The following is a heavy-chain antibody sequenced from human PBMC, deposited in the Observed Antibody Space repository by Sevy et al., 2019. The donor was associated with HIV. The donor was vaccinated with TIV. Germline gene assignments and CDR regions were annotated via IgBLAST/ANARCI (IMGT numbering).Heavy chain of an antibody. CDR2: ICNDGSNK. V-gene: IGHV3-33*01. CDR3: ASSCDFNDSSAKRGVYY. Sequence: GGSLRLSCAASGFTFSNYGMHWVRQAPGKGLEWVAVICNDGSNKYYADSVKGRFTISRVNSKNTLYLQMNSLRVEDTAVYFCASSCDFNDSSAKRGVYYWGQGTLVTVSS. J-gene: IGHJ4*02. D-gene: IGHD3-22*01. CDR1: GFTFSNYG.